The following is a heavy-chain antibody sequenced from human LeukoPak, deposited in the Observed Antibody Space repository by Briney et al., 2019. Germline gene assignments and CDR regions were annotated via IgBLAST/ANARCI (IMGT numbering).Heavy chain of an antibody. CDR3: ARGGARQYKNYYYTDV. CDR2: INPSGGST. CDR1: GYTFTSYY. J-gene: IGHJ6*03. D-gene: IGHD1-1*01. Sequence: ASVKVSCKASGYTFTSYYMHWVRQAPGQGLGWMGIINPSGGSTSYAQKFQGRVTMTRDMSTSTVYMELSSLRSEDTAVYYCARGGARQYKNYYYTDVLGKGTTVTVSS. V-gene: IGHV1-46*01.